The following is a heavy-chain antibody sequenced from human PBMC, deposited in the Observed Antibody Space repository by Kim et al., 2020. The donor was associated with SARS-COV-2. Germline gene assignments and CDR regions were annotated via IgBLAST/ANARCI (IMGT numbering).Heavy chain of an antibody. D-gene: IGHD3-9*01. CDR2: ISGSGGST. J-gene: IGHJ4*02. Sequence: GGSLRLSCAASGFTFSSYAMSWVRQAPGKGLEWVSAISGSGGSTYYADSVKGRFTISRDNSKNTLYLQMNSLRAEDTAVYYCAKIPHSRVFNDIDDYWGQGTLVTVSS. V-gene: IGHV3-23*01. CDR1: GFTFSSYA. CDR3: AKIPHSRVFNDIDDY.